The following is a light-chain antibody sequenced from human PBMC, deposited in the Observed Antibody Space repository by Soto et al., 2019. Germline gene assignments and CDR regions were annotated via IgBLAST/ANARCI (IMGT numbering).Light chain of an antibody. CDR1: SSNIGAGYD. J-gene: IGLJ3*02. Sequence: QSVLTQPPSVSGAPGQRVTISCTGSSSNIGAGYDVHWYQQLPGTAPKLLIYGNSNRPSGVPDRFSGSKSDTSASLAITGLQAEDEADYYYQSYDSSLSGWVFGGGTKLTVL. V-gene: IGLV1-40*01. CDR3: QSYDSSLSGWV. CDR2: GNS.